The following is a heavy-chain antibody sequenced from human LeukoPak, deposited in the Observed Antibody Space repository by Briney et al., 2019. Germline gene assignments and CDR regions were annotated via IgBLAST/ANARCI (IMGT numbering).Heavy chain of an antibody. CDR2: ITGSDGTT. CDR1: GFTFSNYA. J-gene: IGHJ4*02. D-gene: IGHD2-21*02. CDR3: AKDWAPYCGGDCYFNY. Sequence: GTSLRLSCAASGFTFSNYAMSWVRQAPGKGLEWVSAITGSDGTTYYADSVKGRFTISRDNSKNTLYLQMNSLRVEDTAVYYCAKDWAPYCGGDCYFNYWGQGTLVTVSS. V-gene: IGHV3-23*01.